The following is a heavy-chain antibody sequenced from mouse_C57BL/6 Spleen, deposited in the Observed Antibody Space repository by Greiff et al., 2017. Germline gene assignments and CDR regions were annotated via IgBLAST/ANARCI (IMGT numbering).Heavy chain of an antibody. CDR1: GYSFTSYY. V-gene: IGHV1-66*01. CDR2: IYPGSGNT. J-gene: IGHJ4*01. D-gene: IGHD2-3*01. CDR3: ARSIYDGYYYAMDY. Sequence: VQLQQSGPELVKPGASVKISCKASGYSFTSYYIHWVKQRPGQGLEWIGWIYPGSGNTKYNEKFKGKATLTADTSSSTAYMQLSSLTSEDSAVYYCARSIYDGYYYAMDYWGQGTSVTVSS.